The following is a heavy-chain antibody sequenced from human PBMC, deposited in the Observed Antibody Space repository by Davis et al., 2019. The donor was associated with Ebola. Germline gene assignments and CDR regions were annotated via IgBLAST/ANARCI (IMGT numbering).Heavy chain of an antibody. Sequence: ASVKVSCKASGYTFTGYYMHWVRQAPGQGLEWMGWINPHNGNTNYAQNVHGRVTMTTDTSTSTAYMEVGSLKSDDTAVYYCARAQFPTTSDHWGQGTLVTVSS. CDR3: ARAQFPTTSDH. D-gene: IGHD1-1*01. CDR2: INPHNGNT. V-gene: IGHV1-18*04. J-gene: IGHJ4*02. CDR1: GYTFTGYY.